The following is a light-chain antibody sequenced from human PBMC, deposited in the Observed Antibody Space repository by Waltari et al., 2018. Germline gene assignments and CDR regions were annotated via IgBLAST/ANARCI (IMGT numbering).Light chain of an antibody. Sequence: DIVMTQSPDSLAVSLGERATINCKSSQSVLYSSNNKNYLAWYQQKPGQPPKLLLYWASNRESGVPDRSSGSGSGTDFTLTISSLQAEDVAVYYCQQYYSTPWTFGQGTKVEIK. CDR2: WAS. V-gene: IGKV4-1*01. CDR3: QQYYSTPWT. J-gene: IGKJ1*01. CDR1: QSVLYSSNNKNY.